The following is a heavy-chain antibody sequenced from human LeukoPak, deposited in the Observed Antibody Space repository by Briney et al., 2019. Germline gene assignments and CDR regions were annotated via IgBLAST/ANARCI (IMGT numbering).Heavy chain of an antibody. CDR2: ISDTGGRT. J-gene: IGHJ4*02. V-gene: IGHV3-23*01. D-gene: IGHD3-22*01. Sequence: GGSLRLSCAVSGITLSNYGMTWVRQAPGKGLEWVAGISDTGGRTNYADSVKGRFTLSRDNPRNTLYLQMNSLRAEDTAVYFCAKRGVVIRVILVGFHKEAYYFDSWGQGALVTVSS. CDR1: GITLSNYG. CDR3: AKRGVVIRVILVGFHKEAYYFDS.